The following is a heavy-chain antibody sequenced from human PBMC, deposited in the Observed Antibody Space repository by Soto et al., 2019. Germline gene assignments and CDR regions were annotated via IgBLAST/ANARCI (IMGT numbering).Heavy chain of an antibody. CDR1: GDSISRAYYH. D-gene: IGHD2-8*02. V-gene: IGHV4-30-4*01. CDR2: IYYTGKT. J-gene: IGHJ4*02. CDR3: ARDTWTGYIDY. Sequence: PSETLSLTCTVSGDSISRAYYHWSWIRQPPGKGLEWIGNIYYTGKTNYNPALESRLILSIDTSKNQFSLKVNSVTAADTAVYYCARDTWTGYIDYWGQGTLVTVSS.